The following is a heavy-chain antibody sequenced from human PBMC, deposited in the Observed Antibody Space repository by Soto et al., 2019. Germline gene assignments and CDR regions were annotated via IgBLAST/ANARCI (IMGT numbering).Heavy chain of an antibody. CDR2: ISYDGSNK. V-gene: IGHV3-30*18. CDR3: AKAPYYYDSSGYFDY. Sequence: QVQLVESGGGVVQPGRSLRLSCAASGFTFSSYGMHWVRQAPGKGLEWVAVISYDGSNKYYADSVKGRFTISRDNSKKTLYLQMNSLRAEDTAVYYCAKAPYYYDSSGYFDYWGQGTLVTVSS. CDR1: GFTFSSYG. J-gene: IGHJ4*02. D-gene: IGHD3-22*01.